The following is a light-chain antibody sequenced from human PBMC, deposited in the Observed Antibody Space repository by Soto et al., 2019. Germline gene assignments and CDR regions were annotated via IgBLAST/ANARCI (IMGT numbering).Light chain of an antibody. J-gene: IGKJ3*01. Sequence: EIVMTQSPVTLSVSPGERATLSCRASQSVSSSYLAWYQQKPGQAPRLLIYGASSRATGIPDRFSGSGSGTDLTLTISRLEPEDFAVYYCQQYGSSPFPFGPGTKVDIK. CDR3: QQYGSSPFP. CDR1: QSVSSSY. CDR2: GAS. V-gene: IGKV3-20*01.